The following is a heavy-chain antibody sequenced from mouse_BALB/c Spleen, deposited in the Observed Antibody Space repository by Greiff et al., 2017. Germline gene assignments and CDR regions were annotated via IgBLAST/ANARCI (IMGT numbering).Heavy chain of an antibody. CDR2: INPSNGRT. CDR1: GYTFTSYW. Sequence: QVQLQESGAELVKPGASVKLSCKASGYTFTSYWMHWVKQRPGQGLEWIGEINPSNGRTNYNEKFKSKATLTVDKSSSTAYMQLSSLTSEDSAVYYCARWDYWGQGTTLTVSS. J-gene: IGHJ2*01. V-gene: IGHV1S81*02. CDR3: ARWDY.